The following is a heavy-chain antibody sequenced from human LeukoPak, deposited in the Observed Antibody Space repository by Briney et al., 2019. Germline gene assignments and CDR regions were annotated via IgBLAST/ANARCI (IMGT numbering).Heavy chain of an antibody. CDR2: INHSGST. J-gene: IGHJ4*02. CDR3: ARVGRAAAGPSARYSVFRY. Sequence: SETLSLTRAVYGGSFSGYYWSWIRQPPGKGLEWIGEINHSGSTNYNPSLKSRVTISVDTSKNQFSLKLSSVTAADTAVYYCARVGRAAAGPSARYSVFRYWGQGTLVTVSS. V-gene: IGHV4-34*01. CDR1: GGSFSGYY. D-gene: IGHD6-13*01.